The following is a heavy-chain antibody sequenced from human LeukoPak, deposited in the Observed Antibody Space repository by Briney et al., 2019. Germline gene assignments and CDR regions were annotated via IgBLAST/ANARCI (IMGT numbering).Heavy chain of an antibody. Sequence: ASVKVSCKASGYTFTSYDINWVRQATGQGLEWMGWMNPNSGNTGYAQKFQGRVTMTRNTSISTAYMELSSLRSEDTAVHYCARGWRGIAAFYYYYYMDVWGKGTTVTVSS. CDR1: GYTFTSYD. D-gene: IGHD3-3*01. V-gene: IGHV1-8*01. CDR3: ARGWRGIAAFYYYYYMDV. J-gene: IGHJ6*03. CDR2: MNPNSGNT.